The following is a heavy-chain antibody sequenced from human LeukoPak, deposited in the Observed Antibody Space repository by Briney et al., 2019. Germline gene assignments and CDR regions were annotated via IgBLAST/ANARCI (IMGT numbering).Heavy chain of an antibody. D-gene: IGHD2-8*01. CDR3: AKDTSIGRYCTNGVCSPFDY. Sequence: GGSLRLSCAVSGFTFSSYAMSWVRQAPGKGLEWVSAISDTGATTYDADSVKGRFTISRDNSRSTLYLQMNSLRAEDTALYYCAKDTSIGRYCTNGVCSPFDYWGQGTLVAVSS. CDR2: ISDTGATT. V-gene: IGHV3-23*01. CDR1: GFTFSSYA. J-gene: IGHJ4*02.